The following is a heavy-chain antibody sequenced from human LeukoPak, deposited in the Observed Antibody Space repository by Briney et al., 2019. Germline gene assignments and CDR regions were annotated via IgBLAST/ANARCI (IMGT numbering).Heavy chain of an antibody. CDR3: ARDPSSSGYFDY. CDR1: GGSISSYY. D-gene: IGHD2-2*01. J-gene: IGHJ4*02. CDR2: IYYSGST. V-gene: IGHV4-59*01. Sequence: SETLSLTCTVSGGSISSYYWSWIRQPAGKGLEWIGYIYYSGSTNYNPSLKSRVTISVDTSKNQFSLKLSSVTAADTAVYYCARDPSSSGYFDYWGQGTLVTVSS.